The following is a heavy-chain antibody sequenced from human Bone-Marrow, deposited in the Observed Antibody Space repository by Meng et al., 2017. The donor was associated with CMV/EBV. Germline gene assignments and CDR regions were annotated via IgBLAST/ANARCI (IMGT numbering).Heavy chain of an antibody. J-gene: IGHJ4*02. V-gene: IGHV1-2*02. CDR1: GYTFTGYY. CDR3: ARLGPSTWNY. CDR2: INPNSGGT. D-gene: IGHD3-16*01. Sequence: ASVKVSCKASGYTFTGYYMHWVRQAPGQGLEWMGWINPNSGGTNYAQKFQGRVTMTRDTSISTAYMELSSLRSEDTAVYYCARLGPSTWNYWGQGKLVTVSS.